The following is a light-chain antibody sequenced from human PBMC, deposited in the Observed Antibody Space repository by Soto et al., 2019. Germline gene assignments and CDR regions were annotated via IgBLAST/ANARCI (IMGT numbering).Light chain of an antibody. CDR3: QQYGSSPPT. Sequence: EIVLTQSPGTLSLSPGERATLSCRASRSVSNNYVAWYQRKPGQAPRLLIYGASSRATDIPRRFSGSGSGTDFPLTITSLEPEDFSVYYCQQYGSSPPTFGQGTKVESK. CDR2: GAS. J-gene: IGKJ1*01. CDR1: RSVSNNY. V-gene: IGKV3-20*01.